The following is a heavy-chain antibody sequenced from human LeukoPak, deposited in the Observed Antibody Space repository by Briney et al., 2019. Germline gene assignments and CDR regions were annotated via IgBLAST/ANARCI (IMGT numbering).Heavy chain of an antibody. CDR3: ARAGAVAGAQNYYYYYMDV. D-gene: IGHD6-19*01. Sequence: GGSLRLSCAASGFTFSSYEMNWVRQAPGKGLEWVSYISSSGSTIYYADSVKGRFTISRDNAKNSLYLQMNSLRAEDTAVYYCARAGAVAGAQNYYYYYMDVWGKGTTVTISS. V-gene: IGHV3-48*03. CDR2: ISSSGSTI. J-gene: IGHJ6*03. CDR1: GFTFSSYE.